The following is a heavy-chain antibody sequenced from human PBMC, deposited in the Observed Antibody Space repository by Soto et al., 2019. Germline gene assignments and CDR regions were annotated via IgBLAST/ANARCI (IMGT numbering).Heavy chain of an antibody. J-gene: IGHJ5*02. CDR1: GGSIRSGGYS. D-gene: IGHD2-2*01. CDR3: ARVPDR. V-gene: IGHV4-30-2*01. CDR2: SYHSGST. Sequence: QLQLQESGSGLVKPSQPLSLTCAVSGGSIRSGGYSWSWIRQPPGKGLEWIGYSYHSGSTYYNPSLKSRVTTSGDRSKNQFSLRLSSVTAADRAVYYCARVPDRWGQGTLVTVSS.